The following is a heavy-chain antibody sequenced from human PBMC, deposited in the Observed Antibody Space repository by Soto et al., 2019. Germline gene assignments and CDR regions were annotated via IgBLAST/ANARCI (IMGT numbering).Heavy chain of an antibody. CDR3: AILPPRIVVTLLPIPT. Sequence: ASEDLSLPWGVSGGFPSAEQWLAWGRQTPRKGLEWIGEIYHSGSPTYSPSLRGRATISVDKSNNQFSLRLRYVTAADTAVYYCAILPPRIVVTLLPIPTWGPGTLVTVSS. V-gene: IGHV4-4*02. CDR2: IYHSGSP. J-gene: IGHJ5*02. CDR1: GGFPSAEQW. D-gene: IGHD2-21*01.